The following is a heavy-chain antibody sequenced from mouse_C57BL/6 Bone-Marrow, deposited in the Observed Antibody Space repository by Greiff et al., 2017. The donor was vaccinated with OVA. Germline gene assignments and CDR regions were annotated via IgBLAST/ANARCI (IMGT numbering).Heavy chain of an antibody. CDR3: ARGHYYGSSYFDY. CDR2: ISSGSSTI. CDR1: GFTFSDYG. J-gene: IGHJ2*01. Sequence: EVMLVESGGGLVKPGGSLKLSCAASGFTFSDYGMHRVRQAPEKGLEWVAYISSGSSTIYYADTGKGRFTISRDNAKNTLFLQMTSLRSEDTAMYYCARGHYYGSSYFDYWGQGTTLTVSS. D-gene: IGHD1-1*01. V-gene: IGHV5-17*01.